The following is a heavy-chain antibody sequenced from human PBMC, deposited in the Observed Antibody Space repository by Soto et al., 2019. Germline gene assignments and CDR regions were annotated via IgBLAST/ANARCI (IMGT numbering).Heavy chain of an antibody. D-gene: IGHD3-22*01. V-gene: IGHV3-23*01. J-gene: IGHJ4*02. CDR3: AKDPNDYDCSAYYVDY. Sequence: PVGSLRLSGAASGFTFSSYAMRWVRQAPGKGLEWVSVISDSGDKTYYADSVKGRFTVSRDNSKNTLYLQMNSLRAEDTAVYFCAKDPNDYDCSAYYVDYWGRGTLVTVSS. CDR2: ISDSGDKT. CDR1: GFTFSSYA.